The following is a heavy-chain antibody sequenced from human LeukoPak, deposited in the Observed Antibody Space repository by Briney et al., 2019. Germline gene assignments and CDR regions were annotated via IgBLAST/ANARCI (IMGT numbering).Heavy chain of an antibody. CDR2: IYHSGST. CDR1: GGSISSGYY. J-gene: IGHJ3*02. CDR3: ATLYCSSTSCHDAFDI. V-gene: IGHV4-38-2*02. D-gene: IGHD2-2*01. Sequence: PSQTLSLTCTVSGGSISSGYYLGWIRQPPGKGLEWIGSIYHSGSTYYNPSLKSRVTISVDTSKNQFSLKLSSVTAADTAVYYCATLYCSSTSCHDAFDIWGQGTMVTVSS.